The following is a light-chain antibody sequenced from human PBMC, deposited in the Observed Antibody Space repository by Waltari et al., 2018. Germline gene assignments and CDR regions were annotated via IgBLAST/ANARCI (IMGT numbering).Light chain of an antibody. V-gene: IGLV2-11*01. J-gene: IGLJ2*01. CDR1: SIDVGGYNF. CDR3: CSYAGSNTWV. Sequence: QSALTQPRPVSGSPGQSVTIPCSGTSIDVGGYNFSPWYQQHPGKVPKVMIYVVNNRPSGVPDRFSGSKSGNMASLTISGLQAEDEADYYCCSYAGSNTWVFGGGTKLTVL. CDR2: VVN.